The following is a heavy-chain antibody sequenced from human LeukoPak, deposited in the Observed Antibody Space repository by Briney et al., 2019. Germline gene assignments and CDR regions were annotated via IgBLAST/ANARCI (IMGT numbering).Heavy chain of an antibody. CDR3: ARDRDYSNTLDY. J-gene: IGHJ4*02. CDR2: ISSSSSYI. V-gene: IGHV3-21*01. D-gene: IGHD4-11*01. CDR1: GFTFSSYS. Sequence: GGSLRLSCAASGFTFSSYSMNWVRQAPGKGLEWVSSISSSSSYIYYADSVKGRFTISRDNAKNSLYLQMNSLRAEDTAVYYCARDRDYSNTLDYWGQGTLVTVSS.